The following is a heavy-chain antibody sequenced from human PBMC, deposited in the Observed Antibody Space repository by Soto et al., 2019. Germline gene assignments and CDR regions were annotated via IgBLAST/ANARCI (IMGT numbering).Heavy chain of an antibody. CDR2: LTRDGIS. CDR1: GFTFSDYS. CDR3: TKRATTIPTPGNYFDS. V-gene: IGHV3-23*01. Sequence: EVPLLESGGGLVQPGGSLRLSCAASGFTFSDYSMSWVRQTPERGLEWVSSLTRDGISYYADSVQGRFTVSRDNSKNTVSLQMHSLRAEDTALYYCTKRATTIPTPGNYFDSWGQGTLVTVSS. J-gene: IGHJ4*02. D-gene: IGHD1-1*01.